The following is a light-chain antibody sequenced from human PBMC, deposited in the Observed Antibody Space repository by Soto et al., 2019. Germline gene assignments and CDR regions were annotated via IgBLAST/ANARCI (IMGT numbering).Light chain of an antibody. Sequence: QSGLTQPASVSGSPGQSIPISCTGTSSDVGSYNLVSWYQQHPGKAPKLMIYDVTKRPSGLSNRFSGSKSGNTASLTISGLQVEDEADYYCCSYAGSYTYVVFGGGTKLTVL. CDR1: SSDVGSYNL. J-gene: IGLJ2*01. V-gene: IGLV2-23*02. CDR3: CSYAGSYTYVV. CDR2: DVT.